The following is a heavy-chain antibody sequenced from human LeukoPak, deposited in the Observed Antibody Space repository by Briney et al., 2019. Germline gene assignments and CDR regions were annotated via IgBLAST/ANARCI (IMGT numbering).Heavy chain of an antibody. D-gene: IGHD4-11*01. CDR2: IKQDGSEK. CDR3: TRVEETATTAAIIRKYSYYYYYMDV. V-gene: IGHV3-7*01. Sequence: GGSLRLSCAASGFTFSTYRMSWVRKAPGKGLEWVANIKQDGSEKHYVDSVKGRFTISSDNAKNSLYLQMSSLKAEDTAVYYCTRVEETATTAAIIRKYSYYYYYMDVWGKGNTVTVSS. J-gene: IGHJ6*03. CDR1: GFTFSTYR.